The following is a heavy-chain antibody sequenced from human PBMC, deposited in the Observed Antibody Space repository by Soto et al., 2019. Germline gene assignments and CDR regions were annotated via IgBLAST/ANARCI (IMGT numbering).Heavy chain of an antibody. CDR1: GFTFSDYE. D-gene: IGHD3-10*01. CDR3: DRHARVGESLPLKYYAVDV. Sequence: GCLLLACPASGFTFSDYEMNWFRQAPGKGLEWVGFIRSKDLGGTEHYAASVRGRFTISRDDAKSVAYLQMDSLKTEDTGVYYCDRHARVGESLPLKYYAVDVWGQGTKVTVYS. CDR2: IRSKDLGGTE. V-gene: IGHV3-49*03. J-gene: IGHJ6*02.